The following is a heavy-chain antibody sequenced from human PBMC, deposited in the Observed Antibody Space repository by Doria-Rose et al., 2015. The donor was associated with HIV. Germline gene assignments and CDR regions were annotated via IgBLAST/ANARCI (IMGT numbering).Heavy chain of an antibody. V-gene: IGHV1-2*02. Sequence: QVQLVQSGAEVRKPGASVKVSCKASGYTFTDYYIQWVRQAPGQGLEWMGWINPNSGGTNYARKFQGRVTMTRDTSISTAYMELSSLRSDDTAVYHCARSDFHHAFDIWGQGTVVTVSS. CDR2: INPNSGGT. CDR1: GYTFTDYY. J-gene: IGHJ3*02. CDR3: ARSDFHHAFDI.